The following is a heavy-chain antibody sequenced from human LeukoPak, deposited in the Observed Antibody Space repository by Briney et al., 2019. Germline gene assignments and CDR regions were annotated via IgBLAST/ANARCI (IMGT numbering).Heavy chain of an antibody. Sequence: ASVKVSCKVSGYTFTDYYMHWVQQAPGKGLEWMGLVDPEDGETIYAEKFQGRVTITADTSTDTAYMELSSLRSEDTAVYYCATIICNRGGDCYSDYWGQGTLVTVSS. D-gene: IGHD2-21*02. CDR1: GYTFTDYY. CDR2: VDPEDGET. J-gene: IGHJ4*02. CDR3: ATIICNRGGDCYSDY. V-gene: IGHV1-69-2*01.